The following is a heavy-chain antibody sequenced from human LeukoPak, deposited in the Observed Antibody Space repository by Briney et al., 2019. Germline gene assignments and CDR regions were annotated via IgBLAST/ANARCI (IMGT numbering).Heavy chain of an antibody. CDR2: IYYSGST. D-gene: IGHD1-14*01. CDR3: ARTEKREKAAFDI. V-gene: IGHV4-39*07. Sequence: SETLSLTCTVSGGSISSSSYYWGWIRQPPGKGLEWIGSIYYSGSTYYNPSLKSRVTISVDMSKNQFSLKLSSVTAADTAVYYCARTEKREKAAFDIWGQGTMVTVSS. CDR1: GGSISSSSYY. J-gene: IGHJ3*02.